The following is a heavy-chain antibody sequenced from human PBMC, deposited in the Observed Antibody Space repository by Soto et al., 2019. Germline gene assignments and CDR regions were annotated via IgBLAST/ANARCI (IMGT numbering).Heavy chain of an antibody. CDR2: INHSGST. J-gene: IGHJ4*02. D-gene: IGHD7-27*01. V-gene: IGHV4-34*01. CDR3: ARRFSWGLITYTLDLFNS. Sequence: PSETLSLTCAVYGGSFSGYYWSWIRQPPGKGLEWIGEINHSGSTNYNPSLKSRVTISVDTSKDQFSLKLSSVTAADTAVYYCARRFSWGLITYTLDLFNSWAQGTLVT. CDR1: GGSFSGYY.